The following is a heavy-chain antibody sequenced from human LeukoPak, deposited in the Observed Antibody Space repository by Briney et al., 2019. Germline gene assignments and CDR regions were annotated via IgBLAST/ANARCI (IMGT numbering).Heavy chain of an antibody. D-gene: IGHD3-3*02. CDR3: ARGQFWSGYSI. J-gene: IGHJ4*02. V-gene: IGHV4-34*01. CDR1: GGSFSGYY. CDR2: INHRRST. Sequence: PSETLSFTCAVYGGSFSGYYWSWIRQPPGKGLEWIGEINHRRSTNYNPSLKSRVTMSVDTSKNQFSLNLSSVTAADTAVYYCARGQFWSGYSIWGQGTLVTVSS.